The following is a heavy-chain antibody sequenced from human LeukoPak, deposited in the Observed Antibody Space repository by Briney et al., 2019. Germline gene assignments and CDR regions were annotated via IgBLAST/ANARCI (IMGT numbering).Heavy chain of an antibody. J-gene: IGHJ4*02. CDR1: GFTFSSYS. CDR2: ISGTSSHI. Sequence: GGSLRLSCAASGFTFSSYSMNWVRQAPGKGLEWVSYISGTSSHIYYADSAKGRFTISRDNAKNSLYLQMNSLTAEDTAVYYCATVRSPFSGSYPGYFDYWGQGTQVTVSS. D-gene: IGHD1-26*01. V-gene: IGHV3-21*01. CDR3: ATVRSPFSGSYPGYFDY.